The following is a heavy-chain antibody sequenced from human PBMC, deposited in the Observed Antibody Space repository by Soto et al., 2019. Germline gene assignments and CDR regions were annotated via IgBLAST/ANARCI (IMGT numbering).Heavy chain of an antibody. V-gene: IGHV1-46*01. CDR1: GYTFTSCQ. J-gene: IGHJ4*02. D-gene: IGHD5-18*01. CDR2: INPSGGST. CDR3: ATRGNNFGLHY. Sequence: ASVKVSCKASGYTFTSCQVHWVRQAPGQGLQWMGIINPSGGSTSYAQEFQGRVTLTRDMSTSTVYMEMSSLRSEDTAVYYCATRGNNFGLHYWGPGTLVTAPQ.